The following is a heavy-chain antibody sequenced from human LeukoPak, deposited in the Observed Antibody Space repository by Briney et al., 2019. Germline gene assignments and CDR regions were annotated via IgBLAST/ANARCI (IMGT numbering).Heavy chain of an antibody. CDR3: ARNKSTVTTSRPDAFDI. V-gene: IGHV4-38-2*01. D-gene: IGHD4-17*01. Sequence: PSETLSLTCAVSGYSISSDYYWGWIRQPSGKGLEWIWSIYQSVSTYYNPSLKSRVTISVDTSKNQFSLKLSSVTAADTAVYYCARNKSTVTTSRPDAFDIWGQGTMVTVSS. CDR1: GYSISSDYY. CDR2: IYQSVST. J-gene: IGHJ3*02.